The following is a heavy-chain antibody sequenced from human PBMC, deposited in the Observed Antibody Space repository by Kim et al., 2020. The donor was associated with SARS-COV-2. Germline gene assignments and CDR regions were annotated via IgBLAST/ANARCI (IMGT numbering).Heavy chain of an antibody. J-gene: IGHJ4*02. CDR1: GGSISSYY. CDR2: IYYSGST. D-gene: IGHD5-18*01. Sequence: PETLSLTCTVSGGSISSYYWSWIRQPPGKGLEWIGYIYYSGSTNYNPSLKRRVTISVDTSKNQFSLKLSSVTAADTAVYYCAGTAYSRLSAFDYLGRGT. CDR3: AGTAYSRLSAFDY. V-gene: IGHV4-59*08.